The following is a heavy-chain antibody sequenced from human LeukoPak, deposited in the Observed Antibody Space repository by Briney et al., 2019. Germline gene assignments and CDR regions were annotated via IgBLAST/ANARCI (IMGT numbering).Heavy chain of an antibody. V-gene: IGHV3-23*01. J-gene: IGHJ5*02. Sequence: GGSLRLSCAASGFTFSSYAMDWVRQAPGKGLEWVSVISGSGGSTYYADSVKGRFTISRDNSKNTLYLQMNSLRAEDTAVYYCAKPSCTSTSCFQFDPWGQGTLVTVSS. D-gene: IGHD2-2*01. CDR1: GFTFSSYA. CDR2: ISGSGGST. CDR3: AKPSCTSTSCFQFDP.